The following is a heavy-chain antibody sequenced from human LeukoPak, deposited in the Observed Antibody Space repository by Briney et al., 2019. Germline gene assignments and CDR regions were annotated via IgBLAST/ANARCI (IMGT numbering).Heavy chain of an antibody. CDR1: GGSISSGGYS. D-gene: IGHD1-26*01. CDR2: IYHSGST. CDR3: ARVPGVGATLDAFDI. V-gene: IGHV4-30-2*01. J-gene: IGHJ3*02. Sequence: SETLSLTCAVSGGSISSGGYSWSWIRQPPGKGLEWIGYIYHSGSTYYNPSLKSRVTISVDRSKNQFSLKLSSVTAADTAVYYCARVPGVGATLDAFDIWGQGTMVTVSS.